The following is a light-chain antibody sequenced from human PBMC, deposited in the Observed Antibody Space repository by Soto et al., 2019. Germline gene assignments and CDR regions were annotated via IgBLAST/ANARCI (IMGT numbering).Light chain of an antibody. V-gene: IGKV3D-11*01. J-gene: IGKJ5*01. Sequence: VLAQSPATLSLSPGERATLSCRASQDVGTYVAWYQVRRGQAPRLLISGASKRATGIPDRINGGGSGADFTLTINSLESEDFGVYFCQQGGNWPVTFGQGTRVEIK. CDR1: QDVGTY. CDR2: GAS. CDR3: QQGGNWPVT.